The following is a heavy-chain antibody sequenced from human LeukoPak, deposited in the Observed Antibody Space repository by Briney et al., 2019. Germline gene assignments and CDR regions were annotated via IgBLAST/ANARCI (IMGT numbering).Heavy chain of an antibody. J-gene: IGHJ4*02. Sequence: GGSLRLSCAASGFSFSSYTMNWVRQTPGKGLEWVSGIGGSGDNTYYANSVEGRFTISRDNSKNTLYLQMNSLRAEDTAVYYCAKAEWPGCFGSWGQGTLVTVSS. CDR3: AKAEWPGCFGS. V-gene: IGHV3-23*01. D-gene: IGHD3-3*01. CDR2: IGGSGDNT. CDR1: GFSFSSYT.